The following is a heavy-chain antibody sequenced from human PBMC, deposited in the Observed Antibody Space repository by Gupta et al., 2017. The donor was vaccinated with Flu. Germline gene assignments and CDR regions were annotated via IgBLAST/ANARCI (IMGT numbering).Heavy chain of an antibody. D-gene: IGHD6-13*01. CDR3: ARDGRGSSWYGTSYFDY. J-gene: IGHJ4*02. V-gene: IGHV4-31*03. CDR2: IYYSGST. Sequence: QVQLQESGPGLVKPSQTLSLTCTVSGGSISRGVYYGSLIRQHPGKGLEWIGYIYYSGSTYYNPSLKSRVTISVDTSKNQFSLKLSSVTAADTAVYYCARDGRGSSWYGTSYFDYWGQGTLVTVSS. CDR1: GGSISRGVYY.